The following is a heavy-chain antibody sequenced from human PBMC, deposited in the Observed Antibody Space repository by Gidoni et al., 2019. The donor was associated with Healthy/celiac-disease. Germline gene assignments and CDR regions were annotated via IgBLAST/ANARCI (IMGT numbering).Heavy chain of an antibody. CDR3: ARGQYGDPSLDACDI. V-gene: IGHV4-30-2*01. CDR2: IYHSGST. CDR1: GGSISSGGYS. D-gene: IGHD4-17*01. J-gene: IGHJ3*02. Sequence: QLQLQESGSGLVKPSQTLSLTCAVSGGSISSGGYSWSWIRQPPGKGLEWIGYIYHSGSTYYNPSLKSRVTISVDRSKNQFSLKLSSVTAADTAVYYCARGQYGDPSLDACDIWGQGTMVTVSS.